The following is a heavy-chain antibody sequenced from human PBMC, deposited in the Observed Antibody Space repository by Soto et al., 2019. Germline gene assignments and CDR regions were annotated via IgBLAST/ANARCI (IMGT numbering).Heavy chain of an antibody. Sequence: GGSLRLSCAASGFTFSTYAMSWVRQVPGKGLQWLSAISGDGVTWYIDSVKGRFTISRDNSRNTVSLQMTSLRAEDAALYYCARDRSYPRDTFDIWGQGTMVTVSS. CDR2: ISGDGVT. J-gene: IGHJ3*02. CDR1: GFTFSTYA. CDR3: ARDRSYPRDTFDI. V-gene: IGHV3-23*01. D-gene: IGHD5-18*01.